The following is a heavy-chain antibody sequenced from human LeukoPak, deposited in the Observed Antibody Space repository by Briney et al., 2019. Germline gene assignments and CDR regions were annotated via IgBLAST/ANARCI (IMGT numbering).Heavy chain of an antibody. J-gene: IGHJ4*02. CDR1: GYTFTGYY. V-gene: IGHV1-2*06. D-gene: IGHD3-22*01. CDR2: INPNSGGT. Sequence: ASVKVSCKASGYTFTGYYMHWVRQAPGQGLEWMGRINPNSGGTSYAQKFQGRVTMTRDTSTSAVYMELSSLRSEDTAVYYCARILAHDSSGYYFPLWGQGTLVTVSS. CDR3: ARILAHDSSGYYFPL.